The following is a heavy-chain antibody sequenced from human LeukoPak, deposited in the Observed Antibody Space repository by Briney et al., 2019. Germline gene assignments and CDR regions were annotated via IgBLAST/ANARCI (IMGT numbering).Heavy chain of an antibody. CDR1: GGSISSYY. CDR2: IYYSGST. V-gene: IGHV4-59*01. J-gene: IGHJ4*02. CDR3: ARGGDILTGYCFDY. D-gene: IGHD3-9*01. Sequence: SETLSLTCTVSGGSISSYYWSWIRQPPGKGLEWIGYIYYSGSTNYNPSLKSRVTISVDTSKNQFSLKLSSVTAADTAVYYCARGGDILTGYCFDYWGQGTLVTVSS.